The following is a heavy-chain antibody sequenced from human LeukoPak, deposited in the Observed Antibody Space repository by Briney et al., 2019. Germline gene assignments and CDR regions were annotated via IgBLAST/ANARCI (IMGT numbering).Heavy chain of an antibody. CDR3: ARHGFGYSSSSRVDY. Sequence: SETLSLTCAVSGYTISGGYYWGWIRQPPGKALEWIGSIYHSGSTYYNPSLKSRVTISVDTSKNQFSLKLSSVTAADTAVYYCARHGFGYSSSSRVDYWGQGTLVTVSS. CDR2: IYHSGST. D-gene: IGHD6-6*01. J-gene: IGHJ4*02. V-gene: IGHV4-38-2*01. CDR1: GYTISGGYY.